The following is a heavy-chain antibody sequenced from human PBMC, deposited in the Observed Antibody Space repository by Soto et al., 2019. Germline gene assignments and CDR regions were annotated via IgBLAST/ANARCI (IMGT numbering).Heavy chain of an antibody. Sequence: QVQLQQWGAGLLKPSETLSLTCAVYGGSFSGYYWSWIRQPPGKGLEWIGEINHSGSTNYIPSLKTRLNISVDTSKNRFSLELSSVTAADTAVYYCARGWVAGTGSYYFDYWGQGTLVTVSS. CDR3: ARGWVAGTGSYYFDY. CDR2: INHSGST. J-gene: IGHJ4*02. CDR1: GGSFSGYY. D-gene: IGHD6-19*01. V-gene: IGHV4-34*01.